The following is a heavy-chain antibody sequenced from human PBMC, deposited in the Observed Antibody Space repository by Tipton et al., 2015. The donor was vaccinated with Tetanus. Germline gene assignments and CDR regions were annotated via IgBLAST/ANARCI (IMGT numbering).Heavy chain of an antibody. CDR3: VREDIVLRIHAVLDL. J-gene: IGHJ5*02. Sequence: SLRLSCEASGFTLSRYWTHWVRQTPGTGLVWVSRINSDGSARSYADSVKGRFTVSRDNAKNTVYLQMNSLRAEDTAVYYCVREDIVLRIHAVLDLWGQGTLVTVSS. V-gene: IGHV3-74*01. CDR1: GFTLSRYW. D-gene: IGHD2-15*01. CDR2: INSDGSAR.